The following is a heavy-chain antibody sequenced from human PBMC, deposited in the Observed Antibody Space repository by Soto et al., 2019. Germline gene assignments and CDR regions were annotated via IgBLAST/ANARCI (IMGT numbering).Heavy chain of an antibody. D-gene: IGHD3-10*01. CDR1: GYTFTSYG. V-gene: IGHV1-18*01. J-gene: IGHJ6*02. CDR2: ISAYNGNT. Sequence: ASVKVSCKASGYTFTSYGISWVRQAPGQGLEWMGWISAYNGNTNYAQKLQGRVTMTTDTSTSTAYMELRSLRSDDTAVYYCARESYYYGSGSYYTYGMDVWGQGTTVTVSS. CDR3: ARESYYYGSGSYYTYGMDV.